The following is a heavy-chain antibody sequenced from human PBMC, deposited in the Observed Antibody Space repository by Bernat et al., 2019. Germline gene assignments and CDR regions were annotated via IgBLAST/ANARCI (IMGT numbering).Heavy chain of an antibody. CDR3: ARGNQLLYIPIGY. J-gene: IGHJ4*02. Sequence: QVQLVESGGGVVQPGRSLRLSCAASGFTFSSYGMHWVRQAPGKGLEWVAVIWYDGSNKYYADSVKGRFTISRDNSKNTLYLQMNSLRAEDTAVYYCARGNQLLYIPIGYWGQGTLVTVSS. CDR2: IWYDGSNK. V-gene: IGHV3-30*19. D-gene: IGHD2-2*02. CDR1: GFTFSSYG.